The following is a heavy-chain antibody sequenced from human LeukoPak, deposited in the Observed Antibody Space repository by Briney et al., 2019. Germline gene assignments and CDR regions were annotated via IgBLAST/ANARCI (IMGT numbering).Heavy chain of an antibody. CDR2: IYHSGST. Sequence: SETLSLTCTVSGYSISSCYYWGWIRQSPGKGLQWIGTIYHSGSTYYNPSLKRRLTMSIDTSKNQFSLKLSSVTAADTAVYYCARLTISGGRFFDCWGQGTLVTVSS. CDR1: GYSISSCYY. J-gene: IGHJ4*02. V-gene: IGHV4-38-2*02. D-gene: IGHD2-15*01. CDR3: ARLTISGGRFFDC.